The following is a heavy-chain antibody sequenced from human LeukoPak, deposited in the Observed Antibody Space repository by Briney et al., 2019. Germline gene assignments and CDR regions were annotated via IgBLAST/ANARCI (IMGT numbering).Heavy chain of an antibody. CDR1: GGSFSGYY. CDR2: INYSGST. J-gene: IGHJ6*02. Sequence: SETLSLTCAVYGGSFSGYYWSWIRQPPGKGLEWIGEINYSGSTNYNPSIKSRVTMSVDTSKNQFSLKLSSVTAADTAVYYCARSHCITMIVVVPYRHYYGMDVWGQGTTVTVSS. V-gene: IGHV4-34*01. CDR3: ARSHCITMIVVVPYRHYYGMDV. D-gene: IGHD3-22*01.